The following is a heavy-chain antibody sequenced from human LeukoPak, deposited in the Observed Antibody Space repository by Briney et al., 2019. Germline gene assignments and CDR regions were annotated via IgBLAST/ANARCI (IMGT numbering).Heavy chain of an antibody. CDR3: VKEGNELN. CDR2: IRYDGSNK. CDR1: GFTFSSFG. D-gene: IGHD1-7*01. J-gene: IGHJ4*02. V-gene: IGHV3-30*02. Sequence: GGSLRLSCAASGFTFSSFGMHWVRQAPGKGLAWVAFIRYDGSNKYYADSVKGRFTISRDNFKNTLYLQMNSLRPEDTAVYYCVKEGNELNWGQGTLVTVSS.